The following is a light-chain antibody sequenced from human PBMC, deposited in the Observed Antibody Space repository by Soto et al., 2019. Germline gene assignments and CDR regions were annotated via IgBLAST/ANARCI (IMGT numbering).Light chain of an antibody. CDR1: QSISSY. J-gene: IGKJ3*01. CDR2: AAS. Sequence: DIQMTQSPSSLSASVGDRVTITCRASQSISSYLNWYQQKPGKAPKLLIYAASSLQSGVPSRFSGSGSGTDFTLTISSLQPEDFATYYCQQSYSTSSFGPGTKLDIK. CDR3: QQSYSTSS. V-gene: IGKV1-39*01.